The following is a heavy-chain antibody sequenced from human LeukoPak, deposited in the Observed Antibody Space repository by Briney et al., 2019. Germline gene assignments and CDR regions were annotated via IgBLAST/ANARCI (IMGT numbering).Heavy chain of an antibody. Sequence: GGSLRLSCAASGFTFSSYWMSWVRQAPGKGLEWVANIKQDGSEKYYVDSVKGRFTISRDNAKNSLYLQMNSLRAEDTAVYYCARDPQGYSSSWFDYWGQGTLVTVSS. CDR1: GFTFSSYW. CDR3: ARDPQGYSSSWFDY. D-gene: IGHD6-13*01. V-gene: IGHV3-7*01. J-gene: IGHJ4*02. CDR2: IKQDGSEK.